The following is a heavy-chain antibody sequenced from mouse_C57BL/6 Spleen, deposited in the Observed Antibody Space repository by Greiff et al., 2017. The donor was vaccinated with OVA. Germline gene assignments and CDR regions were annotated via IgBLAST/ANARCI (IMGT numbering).Heavy chain of an antibody. D-gene: IGHD1-1*01. CDR1: GYTFTSYW. CDR3: ARSYYGSSHSYWYFDV. Sequence: VKQSCKASGYTFTSYWMHWVKQRPGRGLEWIGRIDPNSGGTKYNEKFKSKATLTVDKPSSTAYMQLSSLTSEDSAVYYCARSYYGSSHSYWYFDVWGTGTTVTVSS. V-gene: IGHV1-72*01. CDR2: IDPNSGGT. J-gene: IGHJ1*03.